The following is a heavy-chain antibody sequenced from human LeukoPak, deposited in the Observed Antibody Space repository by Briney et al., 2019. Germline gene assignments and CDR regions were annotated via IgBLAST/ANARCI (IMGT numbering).Heavy chain of an antibody. CDR2: ISAYNGNT. Sequence: ASVKVSCKASGYTFTSYGISLVRQAPGQGLEWMGWISAYNGNTNYAQRLQGRVTMTTDTSTSTAYMELSRLRSDDTAVYYCARDLAAAAFDYWGQGTLVTVSS. CDR3: ARDLAAAAFDY. D-gene: IGHD6-13*01. CDR1: GYTFTSYG. J-gene: IGHJ4*02. V-gene: IGHV1-18*01.